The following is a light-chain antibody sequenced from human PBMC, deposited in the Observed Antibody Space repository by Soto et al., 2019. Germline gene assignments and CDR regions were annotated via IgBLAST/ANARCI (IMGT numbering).Light chain of an antibody. Sequence: EIVLTQSPATLSLSPGERATLSCRASQSVSSSYLAWYQQKPGQAPRLLIYGASSRATGIPARFSSSASGTDFTLTINRLEPEDFAVYYCQLYGISPHFGQGTRLEI. CDR2: GAS. V-gene: IGKV3-20*01. CDR3: QLYGISPH. J-gene: IGKJ5*01. CDR1: QSVSSSY.